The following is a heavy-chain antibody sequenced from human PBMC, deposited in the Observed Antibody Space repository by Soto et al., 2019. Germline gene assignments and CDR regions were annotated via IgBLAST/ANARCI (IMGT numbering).Heavy chain of an antibody. Sequence: VASVKVSCKASGGTFSSYAISWVRQAPGQGLEWIGWMNTNTNTTDSAEVFEGRVSLTWDTSISTAYMQLNSLKIDDTAVYYCAREVVETSSLWLDPWGQGTLVTISS. J-gene: IGHJ5*02. D-gene: IGHD6-6*01. CDR2: MNTNTNTT. V-gene: IGHV1-8*02. CDR1: GGTFSSYA. CDR3: AREVVETSSLWLDP.